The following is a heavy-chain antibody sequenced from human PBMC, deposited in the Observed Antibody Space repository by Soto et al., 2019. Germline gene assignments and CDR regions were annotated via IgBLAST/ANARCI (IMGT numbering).Heavy chain of an antibody. V-gene: IGHV1-2*04. J-gene: IGHJ3*02. D-gene: IGHD6-13*01. Sequence: ASVKVSCTASGYTFTGYYMHLVRQAPGQGLEWMGWINPNSGGTNYAQKFQGWVTMTRDTSISTAYMELSRLRSDDTAVYYCAREPNSSSWYSAFDISGQGTMLTVSS. CDR1: GYTFTGYY. CDR2: INPNSGGT. CDR3: AREPNSSSWYSAFDI.